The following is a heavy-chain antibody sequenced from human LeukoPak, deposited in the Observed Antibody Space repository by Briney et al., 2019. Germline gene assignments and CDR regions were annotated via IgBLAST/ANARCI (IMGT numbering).Heavy chain of an antibody. J-gene: IGHJ6*04. CDR2: INSDGSST. V-gene: IGHV3-74*01. CDR3: ARDQMAYCSSTSCYHDGMDV. CDR1: GFTFSSYW. Sequence: GGSLRLSCAASGFTFSSYWMHWVRQAPGKGLVWVSRINSDGSSTSYADSVKGRFTISRDNAKNTLYLQMNSLRAEDTAVYYCARDQMAYCSSTSCYHDGMDVWGKGTTVTVSS. D-gene: IGHD2-2*01.